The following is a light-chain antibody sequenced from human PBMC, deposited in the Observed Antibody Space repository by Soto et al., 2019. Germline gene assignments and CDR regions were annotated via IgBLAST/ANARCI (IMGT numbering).Light chain of an antibody. CDR2: TNN. V-gene: IGLV1-44*01. CDR1: SSNIGNNP. Sequence: QSVLTQPPSASGTPGQRVTISCSGSSSNIGNNPVNWYQQLPGTAPKLLIYTNNQRPSGVPDRFSGSKSGTSASLASNGLKSEDEADYHCAAWDDSLNGVVFGGGTKLTVL. CDR3: AAWDDSLNGVV. J-gene: IGLJ2*01.